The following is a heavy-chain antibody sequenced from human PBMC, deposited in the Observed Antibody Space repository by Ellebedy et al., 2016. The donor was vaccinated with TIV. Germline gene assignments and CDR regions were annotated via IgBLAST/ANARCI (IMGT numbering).Heavy chain of an antibody. Sequence: GESLKISCAASGFSFRSYWMSSVRQAPGKGLEWVANIYQDGSDQYYVDSVKGRFTISRDNANKSLFLQMNSLRIEDTAVYYCARRGSYGDYAVQVNSWFDTWGQGTLVTVSS. CDR1: GFSFRSYW. CDR2: IYQDGSDQ. J-gene: IGHJ5*02. CDR3: ARRGSYGDYAVQVNSWFDT. V-gene: IGHV3-7*01. D-gene: IGHD4-17*01.